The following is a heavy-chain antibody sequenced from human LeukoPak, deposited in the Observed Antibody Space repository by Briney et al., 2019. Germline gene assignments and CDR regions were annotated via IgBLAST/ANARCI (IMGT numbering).Heavy chain of an antibody. D-gene: IGHD4-17*01. Sequence: GSLRLSCAASGFIFRNYAMHWVRQAPGKGLEWVAVISYDASNKYYTDSVKGRFTISRDNSKNTLYLQMNSLRAEDTAVYYCAREEYGEYYFDYWGQGTLVSVSS. V-gene: IGHV3-30-3*01. CDR3: AREEYGEYYFDY. CDR1: GFIFRNYA. J-gene: IGHJ4*01. CDR2: ISYDASNK.